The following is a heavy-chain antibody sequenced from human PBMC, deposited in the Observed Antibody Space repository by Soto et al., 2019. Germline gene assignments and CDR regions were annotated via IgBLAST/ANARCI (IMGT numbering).Heavy chain of an antibody. J-gene: IGHJ6*02. CDR1: GFTFSSYA. CDR3: ARDVAMGHYYYGMDV. CDR2: ISYDGSNK. D-gene: IGHD5-12*01. Sequence: GGSLRLSCAASGFTFSSYAMHWVRQAPGKGLEWVAVISYDGSNKYYADSVKGRFTISRDNSKNTLYLQMNSLRAEDTAVYYCARDVAMGHYYYGMDVWGQGTTVTVSS. V-gene: IGHV3-30-3*01.